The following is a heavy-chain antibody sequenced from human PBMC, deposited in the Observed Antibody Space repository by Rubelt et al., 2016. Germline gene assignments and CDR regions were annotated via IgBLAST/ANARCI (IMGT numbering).Heavy chain of an antibody. CDR3: ARGLETSYYDFWSGYYNPPFGWFDP. CDR2: GST. V-gene: IGHV4-39*07. J-gene: IGHJ5*02. Sequence: GSTYYNPSLKSRVTISVDTSKNQFSLKLSSVTAADTAVYYCARGLETSYYDFWSGYYNPPFGWFDPWGQGTLVTVSS. D-gene: IGHD3-3*01.